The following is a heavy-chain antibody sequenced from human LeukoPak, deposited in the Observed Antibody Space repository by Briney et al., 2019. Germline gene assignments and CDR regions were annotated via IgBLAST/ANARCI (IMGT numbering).Heavy chain of an antibody. J-gene: IGHJ5*02. Sequence: AASVKVSCKASGGTFGSYAISWVRQAPGQGLEWMGGIIPIFGTANYAQKFQGRVTITADESTSTAYMELSSLRSEDTAVYYCARSITIFGVVITNNWFDPWGQGTLVTVSS. CDR1: GGTFGSYA. D-gene: IGHD3-3*01. V-gene: IGHV1-69*13. CDR2: IIPIFGTA. CDR3: ARSITIFGVVITNNWFDP.